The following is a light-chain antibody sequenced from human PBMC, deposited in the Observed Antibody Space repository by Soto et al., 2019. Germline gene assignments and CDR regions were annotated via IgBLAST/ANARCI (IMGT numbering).Light chain of an antibody. Sequence: QSALTQPASVSGSPGQSITLSCTGTSSDVGTYNYVSWYQQHPGKAPKLMISQVSNRPSGVSNRFSGSKSGNTASLTISGLQAEDEADYYCSSYTISSSYVFGTGTKV. CDR1: SSDVGTYNY. V-gene: IGLV2-14*01. J-gene: IGLJ1*01. CDR3: SSYTISSSYV. CDR2: QVS.